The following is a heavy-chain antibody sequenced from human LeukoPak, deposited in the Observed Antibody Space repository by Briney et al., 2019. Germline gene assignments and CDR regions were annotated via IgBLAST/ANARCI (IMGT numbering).Heavy chain of an antibody. CDR3: AAGSGYYLRYFDY. Sequence: GGSLRLSCAASGFTFSSYSMNWVRQAPGKGLEWVSFISGSSSYIYYGDSVKGRFTISRDNAKNSLYLQMNSLRAEDTAVYYCAAGSGYYLRYFDYWGQGTLVTVSS. V-gene: IGHV3-21*01. CDR2: ISGSSSYI. D-gene: IGHD3-3*01. J-gene: IGHJ4*02. CDR1: GFTFSSYS.